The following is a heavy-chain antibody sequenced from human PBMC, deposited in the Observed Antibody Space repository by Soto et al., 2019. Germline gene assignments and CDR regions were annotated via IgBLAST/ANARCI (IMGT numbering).Heavy chain of an antibody. CDR3: ARGVYDFWSGHPKGLDY. Sequence: EVQLVEAGGGLGQPGGSLKLSCAASGFTFSGSVMHWVRQASGKGLDWVGRIRSKANNYATAYAVSVKGRFTISRDDSRNTAYLQMNSLKTEDTAVYYCARGVYDFWSGHPKGLDYWGQGTVVTVSS. CDR1: GFTFSGSV. D-gene: IGHD3-3*01. J-gene: IGHJ4*02. V-gene: IGHV3-73*02. CDR2: IRSKANNYAT.